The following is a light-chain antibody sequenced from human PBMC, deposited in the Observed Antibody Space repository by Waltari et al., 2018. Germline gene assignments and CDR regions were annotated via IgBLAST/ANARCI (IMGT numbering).Light chain of an antibody. J-gene: IGKJ1*01. CDR3: MQSTFWPT. CDR1: QSFVRSNGDTF. Sequence: DVGMTQSPLSLPVTLGQPASISARSSQSFVRSNGDTFLTWFQQRPGQSPRRLIYKVSKRDWRIPDKCSGSGAGTDFTLKISRVEAEDVGIYYCMQSTFWPTFGQGTKVEI. CDR2: KVS. V-gene: IGKV2-30*02.